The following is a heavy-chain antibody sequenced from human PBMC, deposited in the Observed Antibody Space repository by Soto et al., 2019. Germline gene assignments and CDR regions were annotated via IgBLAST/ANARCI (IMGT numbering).Heavy chain of an antibody. CDR1: GFNFNNYG. V-gene: IGHV3-33*01. CDR3: ARRQISPPTRGAASARGGMDV. J-gene: IGHJ6*02. D-gene: IGHD6-13*01. CDR2: IWNDGNGY. Sequence: QVQLVESGGGVVQPGRSLRLSCAASGFNFNNYGMHWVRQAPGKGLEWVAVIWNDGNGYYYANSVKGRFTISRDNSKNTLYLQMSSLNAEDTAVYYCARRQISPPTRGAASARGGMDVWGQGTTVTVSS.